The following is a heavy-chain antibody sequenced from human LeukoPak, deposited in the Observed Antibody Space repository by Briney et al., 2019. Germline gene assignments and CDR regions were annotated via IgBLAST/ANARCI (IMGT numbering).Heavy chain of an antibody. Sequence: GGSLRLSCAASGFTFSRHPMNWVRQAPGKGLEWVSYISPGTIYYADSVKGRFTISRDNAKNSLYLQMNSLRAEDTAVYYCARSPGQLVRTHWFDPWGQGTLVTVSS. V-gene: IGHV3-48*01. D-gene: IGHD6-6*01. CDR2: ISPGTI. CDR1: GFTFSRHP. J-gene: IGHJ5*02. CDR3: ARSPGQLVRTHWFDP.